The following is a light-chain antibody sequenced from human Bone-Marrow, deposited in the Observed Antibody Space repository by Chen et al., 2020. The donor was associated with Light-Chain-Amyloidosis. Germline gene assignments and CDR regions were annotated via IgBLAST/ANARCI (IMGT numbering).Light chain of an antibody. Sequence: SYVLTQPSSLSLAPGQPATIARGGNNIGSTSVHWYQQTPGQAPLLVVYDDSDRPSGIPERLSGSNSGNTATLTISRVEAGDEADYYCQVWDRSSDRPVFGGGTKLTVL. CDR1: NIGSTS. CDR3: QVWDRSSDRPV. J-gene: IGLJ3*02. V-gene: IGLV3-21*02. CDR2: DDS.